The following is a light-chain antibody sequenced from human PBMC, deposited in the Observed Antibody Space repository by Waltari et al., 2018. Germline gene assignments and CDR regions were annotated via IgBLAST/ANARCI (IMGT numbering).Light chain of an antibody. Sequence: QTVVTQEPSFSVSPGETVTLTCGLNSGSVSISHYASWYQQTPGQAPRTLIYSTNTLSSGVPDRFSGSILGNKAALTITGAQAYDESDYHCALYMGGDIFFGGGTKLTVL. CDR2: STN. CDR1: SGSVSISHY. J-gene: IGLJ2*01. V-gene: IGLV8-61*01. CDR3: ALYMGGDIF.